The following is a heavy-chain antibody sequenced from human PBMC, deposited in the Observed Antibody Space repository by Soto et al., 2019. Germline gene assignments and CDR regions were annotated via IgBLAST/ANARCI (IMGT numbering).Heavy chain of an antibody. CDR1: GYTFTSYG. D-gene: IGHD3-22*01. Sequence: QVQLVQSGAKVKKPGASVKESCKASGYTFTSYGRSCRRQAPGQGLGWMGWISAYNGNTNYAQNLQGRVTMTTDTSTSTAYMELRSLRSDDTAVFYCAREVTHSSGYYIPDYWGQGTLVTVSS. CDR3: AREVTHSSGYYIPDY. CDR2: ISAYNGNT. V-gene: IGHV1-18*01. J-gene: IGHJ4*02.